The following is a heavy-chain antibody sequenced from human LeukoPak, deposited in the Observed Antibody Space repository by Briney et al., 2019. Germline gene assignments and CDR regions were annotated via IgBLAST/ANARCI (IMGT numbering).Heavy chain of an antibody. CDR1: GGSISSGSYY. V-gene: IGHV4-61*02. D-gene: IGHD2-15*01. CDR3: AREYCSGGSCYWYTTGWFDP. Sequence: TLSLTCTVSGGSISSGSYYWSWIRQPAGKGLEWIGRIYTSGSTNYNPSLKSRVTISVDTSKNQLSLKLSSVTAADTAVYYCAREYCSGGSCYWYTTGWFDPWGQGTLVTVSS. J-gene: IGHJ5*02. CDR2: IYTSGST.